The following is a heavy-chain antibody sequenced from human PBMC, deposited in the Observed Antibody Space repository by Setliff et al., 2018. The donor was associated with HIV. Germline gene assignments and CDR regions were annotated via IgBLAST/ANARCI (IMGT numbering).Heavy chain of an antibody. CDR1: GGSISSSSYY. CDR2: IYYSGST. Sequence: PSETLSLTCTVSGGSISSSSYYWGWIRQSPGKGLEWIGSIYYSGSTYYNMSLKSRVTISVDTSKNQFSMKLSSVNAADTAVYYCARGLVRMAPNMDVWGKGTTVTVSS. CDR3: ARGLVRMAPNMDV. V-gene: IGHV4-39*01. D-gene: IGHD2-8*01. J-gene: IGHJ6*03.